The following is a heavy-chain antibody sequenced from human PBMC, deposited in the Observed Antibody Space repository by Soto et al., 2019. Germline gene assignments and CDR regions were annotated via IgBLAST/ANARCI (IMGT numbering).Heavy chain of an antibody. CDR1: GFTFSSYA. Sequence: PGGSLRLSCAASGFTFSSYAMSWVRQAPGKGLGWVSGIIDSGGSTYYADAVKGRLTIPRENSRNTLYLKMRGLRAEDRAVYYWVKDPGPGLARYFYYWGQGTRVTVYS. CDR2: IIDSGGST. V-gene: IGHV3-23*01. J-gene: IGHJ4*02. D-gene: IGHD3-16*02. CDR3: VKDPGPGLARYFYY.